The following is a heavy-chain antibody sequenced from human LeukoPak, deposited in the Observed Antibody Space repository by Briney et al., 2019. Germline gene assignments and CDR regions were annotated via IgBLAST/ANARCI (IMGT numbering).Heavy chain of an antibody. CDR3: ARLNYDILTGYSGWGYFDY. D-gene: IGHD3-9*01. CDR1: GYSFTSYW. V-gene: IGHV5-51*01. Sequence: GESLKISCKGSGYSFTSYWIGWVRQMPGKGLEWMGIIYPGDSDTRYSPSFQGQVTISADKSISTAYLQWSSLKASDTAMYYCARLNYDILTGYSGWGYFDYWGQGTLVTVSS. CDR2: IYPGDSDT. J-gene: IGHJ4*02.